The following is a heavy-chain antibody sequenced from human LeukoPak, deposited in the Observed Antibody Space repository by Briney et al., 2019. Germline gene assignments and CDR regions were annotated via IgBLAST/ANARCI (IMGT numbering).Heavy chain of an antibody. V-gene: IGHV4-30-2*01. J-gene: IGHJ4*02. Sequence: SETXXLTCAVSGGSISSGGYSWSWIRQPPGKGLEWIGYIYHSGSTYYNPSLKSRVTISVDTSKNQFSLKLSSLTAADTATYYCARTGYSSTWSPLNHFDYWGQGLLVTVST. CDR2: IYHSGST. CDR1: GGSISSGGYS. D-gene: IGHD6-13*01. CDR3: ARTGYSSTWSPLNHFDY.